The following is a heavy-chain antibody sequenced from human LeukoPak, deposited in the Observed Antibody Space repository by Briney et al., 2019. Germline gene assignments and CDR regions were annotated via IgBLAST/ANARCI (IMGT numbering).Heavy chain of an antibody. CDR3: ARTSRGFDY. D-gene: IGHD3-10*01. CDR2: ISSSGSAI. V-gene: IGHV3-48*04. Sequence: GGSLRLSCAASGFTFSSYSMNWVRQAPGKGLEWVSYISSSGSAIYYADSVKGRFTISRDNAKNSLYLQMNSLRAEDTAVYYCARTSRGFDYWGQGTLVTVSS. CDR1: GFTFSSYS. J-gene: IGHJ4*02.